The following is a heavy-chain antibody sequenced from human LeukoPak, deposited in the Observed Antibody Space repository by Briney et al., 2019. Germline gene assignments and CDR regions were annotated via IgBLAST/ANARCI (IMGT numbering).Heavy chain of an antibody. V-gene: IGHV4-59*12. J-gene: IGHJ4*02. Sequence: PSETLSLTCTVSGGSISSYYWSWIRQPPGKGLEWIGYIYYSGSTNYNPSLKSRVTMSVDTSKNQFSLKLSSVTAADTAVYYCARDKGSGWDFDCWGQGTLVTVSS. CDR1: GGSISSYY. CDR3: ARDKGSGWDFDC. D-gene: IGHD6-19*01. CDR2: IYYSGST.